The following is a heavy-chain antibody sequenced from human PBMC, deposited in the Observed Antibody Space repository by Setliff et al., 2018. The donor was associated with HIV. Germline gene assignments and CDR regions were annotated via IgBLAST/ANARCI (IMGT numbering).Heavy chain of an antibody. Sequence: GESLKISCKGSGYSFTTYWIAWVRQMPGEGLEWMGIINPADSDTRYSPSFQGQVTFSADKSINTAYLQWSGLKASSTAIYYCARLPGGSVYYVDYWGQGTLVTVSA. J-gene: IGHJ4*02. CDR2: INPADSDT. D-gene: IGHD3-10*01. V-gene: IGHV5-51*01. CDR1: GYSFTTYW. CDR3: ARLPGGSVYYVDY.